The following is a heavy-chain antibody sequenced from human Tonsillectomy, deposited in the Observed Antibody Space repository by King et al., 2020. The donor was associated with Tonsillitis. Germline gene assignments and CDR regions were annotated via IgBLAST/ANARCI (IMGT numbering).Heavy chain of an antibody. CDR2: ISYDGSNK. J-gene: IGHJ6*02. V-gene: IGHV3-30*04. CDR3: ARGSGSFGLDGMDV. Sequence: VQLVESGGGVVQPGRSLRLSCAASGFAFYSYSMHWVHQAPGKGLEWVAVISYDGSNKYHADSVKGRFTISRDNSKSTLYLQMNSLRAEDTAVYYCARGSGSFGLDGMDVWGQGTTVTVSS. CDR1: GFAFYSYS. D-gene: IGHD1-26*01.